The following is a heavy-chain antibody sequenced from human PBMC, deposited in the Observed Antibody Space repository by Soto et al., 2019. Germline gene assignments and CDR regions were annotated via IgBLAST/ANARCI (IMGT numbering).Heavy chain of an antibody. V-gene: IGHV3-11*01. D-gene: IGHD1-26*01. CDR1: GFTFSDYY. CDR2: IRHSGDTI. Sequence: QVQLVESGGGLVKPGGSLRLSCAASGFTFSDYYMAWIRQAPGKGLEWVSYIRHSGDTIYYADSVKGRFTISRDNTQNSLSLQMNSLRAEDTALYYCARAMASYDAFDIWGQGTMVTVSS. CDR3: ARAMASYDAFDI. J-gene: IGHJ3*02.